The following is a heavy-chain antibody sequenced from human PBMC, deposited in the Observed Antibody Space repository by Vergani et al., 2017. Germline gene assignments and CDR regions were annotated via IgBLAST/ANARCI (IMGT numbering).Heavy chain of an antibody. CDR1: GYTFTNYA. D-gene: IGHD2-15*01. CDR3: VRTRSGSWTSGSCYFGWFDP. CDR2: SNSNSGNP. Sequence: QVQLVQSGSEVKKPGASVKVSCRASGYTFTNYALNWVRQAPGQGLGWMGWSNSNSGNPTYAQGFKGRFVFSLDSSVSTSYLQIKSLQPEDTAVYYCVRTRSGSWTSGSCYFGWFDPWGQGTLVTVSS. J-gene: IGHJ5*02. V-gene: IGHV7-4-1*02.